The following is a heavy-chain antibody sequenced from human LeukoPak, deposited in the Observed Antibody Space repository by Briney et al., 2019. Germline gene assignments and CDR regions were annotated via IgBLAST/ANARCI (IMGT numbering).Heavy chain of an antibody. CDR3: ARLPLGYYDSSGYWDY. CDR1: GGSISSGDYY. Sequence: SETLSLTCTVSGGSISSGDYYWSWIRQPPGKGLEWIGYIYYSGSTYYNPSLKSRVTISVDTSKNQFSLRLSSVTAADMAVYYCARLPLGYYDSSGYWDYWGQGTLVTVSS. CDR2: IYYSGST. V-gene: IGHV4-30-4*08. J-gene: IGHJ4*02. D-gene: IGHD3-22*01.